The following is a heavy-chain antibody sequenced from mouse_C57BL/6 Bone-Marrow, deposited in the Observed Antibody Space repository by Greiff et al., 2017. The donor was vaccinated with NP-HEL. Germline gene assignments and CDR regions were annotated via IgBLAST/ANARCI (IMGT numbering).Heavy chain of an antibody. V-gene: IGHV14-3*01. CDR1: GFNIKNTY. J-gene: IGHJ1*03. D-gene: IGHD1-1*01. CDR3: ASYYGSFYWYFDV. CDR2: IDPANGNT. Sequence: VQLQHSVAELVRPGASVKLSCTASGFNIKNTYMHWVKQRPEQGLEWIGRIDPANGNTKYAPKFQGKATITADTSSNTAYLQLSSLTSEDTAIYYCASYYGSFYWYFDVWGTGTTVTVSS.